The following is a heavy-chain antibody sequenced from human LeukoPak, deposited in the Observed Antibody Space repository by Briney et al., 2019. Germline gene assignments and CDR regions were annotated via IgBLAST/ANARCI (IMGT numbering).Heavy chain of an antibody. D-gene: IGHD6-19*01. CDR3: AKEIHPRSSNGWPFDY. CDR1: GLAFSSYG. V-gene: IGHV3-30*18. J-gene: IGHJ4*02. Sequence: GGSLRLSCAASGLAFSSYGMHWVRQAPGKGLEWVAVIAHDGSIEYYTDSVKGRFIISRDNSRNTLYLQMNSLGTEDTAVYYCAKEIHPRSSNGWPFDYWGQGTLVTVFS. CDR2: IAHDGSIE.